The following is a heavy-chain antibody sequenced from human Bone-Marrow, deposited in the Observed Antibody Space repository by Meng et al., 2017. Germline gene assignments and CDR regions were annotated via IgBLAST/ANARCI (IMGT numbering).Heavy chain of an antibody. D-gene: IGHD3-3*01. CDR2: TYYRSNRYN. J-gene: IGHJ4*02. Sequence: RSLRLSCAFSGDSVSRNRAAWNWIRQSPSRGLEWLGRTYYRSNRYNDYAVSVKSRITINPDTSKNQFSLQLNSVTPEDTAVYYCARGHPIYGLLYLDYWGQGTMVTVSS. CDR3: ARGHPIYGLLYLDY. V-gene: IGHV6-1*01. CDR1: GDSVSRNRAA.